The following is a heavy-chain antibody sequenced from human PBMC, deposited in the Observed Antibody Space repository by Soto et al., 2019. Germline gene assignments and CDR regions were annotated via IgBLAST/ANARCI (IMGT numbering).Heavy chain of an antibody. CDR3: ARIIAAVGAFDI. D-gene: IGHD6-13*01. CDR2: IYYSGSA. CDR1: GGSMSGYY. J-gene: IGHJ3*02. Sequence: SETLSLTYTVSGGSMSGYYWTWIRQPPGKGLEWIGYIYYSGSADYNPSLKSRVTISVDTSKNQFSLKVSSVTAADTAVYYCARIIAAVGAFDIWGQGTMVTVSS. V-gene: IGHV4-59*01.